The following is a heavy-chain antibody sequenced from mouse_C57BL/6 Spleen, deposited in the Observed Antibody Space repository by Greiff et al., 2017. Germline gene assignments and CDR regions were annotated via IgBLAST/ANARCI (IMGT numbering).Heavy chain of an antibody. CDR3: TRYPFPSTAVVAPFYAMDY. J-gene: IGHJ4*01. V-gene: IGHV1-15*01. D-gene: IGHD1-1*01. CDR1: GYTFPAYE. CDR2: IDPEPGGT. Sequence: QVQLQQSGAELVRPGASVTLSCKASGYTFPAYEMHWVKQTPVHGLEWIGAIDPEPGGTAYNQKFKGKALLTADKSSSTAYMELRSLASEDSAVYYCTRYPFPSTAVVAPFYAMDYWGQGTSVTVSS.